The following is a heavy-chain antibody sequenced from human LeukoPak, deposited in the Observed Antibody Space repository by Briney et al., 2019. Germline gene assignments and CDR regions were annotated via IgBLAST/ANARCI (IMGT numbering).Heavy chain of an antibody. V-gene: IGHV1-18*04. CDR1: GYTFTSYG. CDR3: ARVTRIQLCPAIDY. Sequence: ASVKVSCKASGYTFTSYGISWVRQAPGQGLEWMRWISAYNGNTNYAQKLQGRVTMTTDTSTSTAYMELRSLRSDDTAVYYCARVTRIQLCPAIDYWGQGTLVTVSS. CDR2: ISAYNGNT. D-gene: IGHD5-18*01. J-gene: IGHJ4*02.